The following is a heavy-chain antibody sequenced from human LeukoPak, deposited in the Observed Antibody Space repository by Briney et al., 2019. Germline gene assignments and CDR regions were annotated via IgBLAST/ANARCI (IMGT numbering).Heavy chain of an antibody. D-gene: IGHD3-22*01. CDR2: INPNSGGT. J-gene: IGHJ6*03. Sequence: GASVKVSCKASGYTFTGYYMHWVRQAPGQGLEWMGWINPNSGGTNYAQKFQGRVTMTRDTSISTAYMELSRLRSDDTAVYYCARGLRVDSSGYSVFWPKIYYYYMDVWGKGTTVTISS. CDR1: GYTFTGYY. CDR3: ARGLRVDSSGYSVFWPKIYYYYMDV. V-gene: IGHV1-2*02.